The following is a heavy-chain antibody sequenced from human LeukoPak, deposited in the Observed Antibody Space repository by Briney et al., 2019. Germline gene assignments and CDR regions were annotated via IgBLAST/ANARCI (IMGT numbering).Heavy chain of an antibody. CDR1: GFTFSSYA. D-gene: IGHD3-22*01. CDR3: ARAYYYDSSGWDSAFDI. J-gene: IGHJ3*02. V-gene: IGHV3-23*01. Sequence: PGGSLRLSCAASGFTFSSYAMSWVRQAPGKGLEWVSAISGSGGSTYYADSVKGRFTISRDNSKNTLYLQMNSLRAEDTAVYYCARAYYYDSSGWDSAFDIWGQGTMVTVSS. CDR2: ISGSGGST.